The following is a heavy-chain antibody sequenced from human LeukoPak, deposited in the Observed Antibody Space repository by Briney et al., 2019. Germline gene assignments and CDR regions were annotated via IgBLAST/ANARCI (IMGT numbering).Heavy chain of an antibody. CDR2: ISGSGVST. Sequence: GGSLRLSCAASGFTFSNYAMSWVRQAPGKGLEWVSGISGSGVSTYYVDSVQGRFTISRDNSKNTLYLQMNSLRAEDTAIYYCATHSITMLRGVIDYWGQGTLVTVSS. CDR1: GFTFSNYA. J-gene: IGHJ4*02. V-gene: IGHV3-23*01. CDR3: ATHSITMLRGVIDY. D-gene: IGHD3-10*01.